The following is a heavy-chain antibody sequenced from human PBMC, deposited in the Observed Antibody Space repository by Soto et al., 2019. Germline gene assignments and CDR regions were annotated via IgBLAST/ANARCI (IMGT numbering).Heavy chain of an antibody. J-gene: IGHJ4*02. CDR1: GLDFSTYS. CDR2: ISSTSSYI. V-gene: IGHV3-21*01. Sequence: EVRLVESGGGLVKPGGSLRLSCEGTGLDFSTYSMNWVRQAPGKGLEWVSSISSTSSYIYYADSVKGRFTVSRDNAKNTPDWEMNSPRRKYTGIYLTGSGKLLVLGGNFDFRGQGTPVTVSS. CDR3: GSGKLLVLGGNFDF. D-gene: IGHD1-7*01.